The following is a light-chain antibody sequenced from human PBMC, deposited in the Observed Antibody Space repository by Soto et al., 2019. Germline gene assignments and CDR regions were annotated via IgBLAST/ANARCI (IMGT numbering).Light chain of an antibody. V-gene: IGKV3-11*01. CDR1: QTVGTY. J-gene: IGKJ4*01. Sequence: EIVLTHSPATLSLSPGEXATLSCRARQTVGTYLAWYHQKPGQPPRLLVYDPPNRATGIPARFTGSGSGTDFTLTLRSLGAEGFTVYYCQHHSNRPPGITFGGGTKVDIK. CDR3: QHHSNRPPGIT. CDR2: DPP.